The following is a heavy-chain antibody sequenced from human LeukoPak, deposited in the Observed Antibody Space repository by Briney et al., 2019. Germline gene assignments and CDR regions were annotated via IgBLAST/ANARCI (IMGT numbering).Heavy chain of an antibody. CDR3: AKLWDRSIAAPIDD. D-gene: IGHD6-6*01. CDR2: LSGSGGST. J-gene: IGHJ4*02. Sequence: PGGSLRLSRAASGFTFSNYAMSWVRQAPGKGLEWVSGLSGSGGSTYYADSVKGRFTISRDNSKNTLYLQMNSLRAEDTAVYYCAKLWDRSIAAPIDDWGQGTLVTVSS. CDR1: GFTFSNYA. V-gene: IGHV3-23*01.